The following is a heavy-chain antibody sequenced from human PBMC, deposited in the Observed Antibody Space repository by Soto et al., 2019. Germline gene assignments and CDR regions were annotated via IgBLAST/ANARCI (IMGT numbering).Heavy chain of an antibody. J-gene: IGHJ4*02. Sequence: PSETLSLTCTVSGGSISSYSHYWGWIRQPPGKGLEWIGSIYYTGSTDYNPSLKSRVAISVDTSKNLFSLKMSSVTAADTAVYYWARAYAVVNEGYFDYWGQGMLVTVSS. V-gene: IGHV4-39*07. CDR3: ARAYAVVNEGYFDY. CDR2: IYYTGST. D-gene: IGHD2-15*01. CDR1: GGSISSYSHY.